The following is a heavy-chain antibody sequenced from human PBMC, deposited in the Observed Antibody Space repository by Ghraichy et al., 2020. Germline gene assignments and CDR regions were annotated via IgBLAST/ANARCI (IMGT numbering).Heavy chain of an antibody. D-gene: IGHD2-21*01. Sequence: GSLRLSCVGSGFTFSSYNMNWVRQSPGKGLEWVSYITSTSRSIFYADSVKGRFTISRDNAKNSLSLQMNSLRDEDTAVYYCARASRVVRFYYYDGMDVWGQGTTVTVSS. J-gene: IGHJ6*02. CDR1: GFTFSSYN. CDR2: ITSTSRSI. CDR3: ARASRVVRFYYYDGMDV. V-gene: IGHV3-48*02.